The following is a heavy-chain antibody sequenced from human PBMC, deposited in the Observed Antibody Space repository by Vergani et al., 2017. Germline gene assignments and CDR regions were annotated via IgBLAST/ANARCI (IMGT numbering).Heavy chain of an antibody. CDR2: IRPYTGHT. CDR1: SHTFQTYG. CDR3: ARAPIPYSGSYRWDY. D-gene: IGHD1-26*01. Sequence: QVQLVQSGAELKKPGASVSVSCKGSSHTFQTYGISWVRQAPGKGLEWMAWIRPYTGHTIYAQKFQDRVTMTADTSTNTAYMELRSLRSEDTAVYYCARAPIPYSGSYRWDYWGQGTLVTVSS. J-gene: IGHJ4*02. V-gene: IGHV1-18*01.